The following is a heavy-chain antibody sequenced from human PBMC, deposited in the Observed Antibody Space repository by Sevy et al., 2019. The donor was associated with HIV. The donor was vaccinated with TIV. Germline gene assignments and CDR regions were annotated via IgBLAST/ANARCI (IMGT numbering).Heavy chain of an antibody. Sequence: ASVKVSCKASGYTFTGYYMHWVRQAPGQGLEWMGWINPNSGGTNYAQKFQGRVTMTRDTSIRTAYMELSRLRSDDTAVYYSAKTPVTHCRSTSSYPLIESERDVWGQGTTVTVSS. D-gene: IGHD2-2*01. CDR3: AKTPVTHCRSTSSYPLIESERDV. V-gene: IGHV1-2*02. CDR2: INPNSGGT. J-gene: IGHJ6*02. CDR1: GYTFTGYY.